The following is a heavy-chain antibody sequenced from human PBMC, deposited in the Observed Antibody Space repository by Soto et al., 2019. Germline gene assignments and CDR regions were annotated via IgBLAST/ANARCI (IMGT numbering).Heavy chain of an antibody. CDR3: ARLLVPSSVFDY. CDR1: GFGFSDHH. CDR2: IRNKASSATT. D-gene: IGHD1-26*01. Sequence: EVQLVESGGGLVPPGGSLRLSCAASGFGFSDHHMDWVRQAPGKGLEWVGRIRNKASSATTEYAASVKGRFTISRDDSQSSLYLQMNSLKTEDTAVYYCARLLVPSSVFDYWGQGTLVTVSS. V-gene: IGHV3-72*01. J-gene: IGHJ4*02.